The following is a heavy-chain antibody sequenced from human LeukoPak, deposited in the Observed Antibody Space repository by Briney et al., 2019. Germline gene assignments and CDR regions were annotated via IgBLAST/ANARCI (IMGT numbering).Heavy chain of an antibody. J-gene: IGHJ6*03. CDR3: ARVGYYGSGSYYIPYYYYYYMDV. Sequence: PGGSLRLSCAASGFTFSSYEMNWVRQAPGKGLEWVSYISSSGSTIYYADSVKGRFTISRDNAKNSLYLQMNSLRAEDTAVYYCARVGYYGSGSYYIPYYYYYYMDVWGKGTTVTVSS. D-gene: IGHD3-10*01. V-gene: IGHV3-48*03. CDR1: GFTFSSYE. CDR2: ISSSGSTI.